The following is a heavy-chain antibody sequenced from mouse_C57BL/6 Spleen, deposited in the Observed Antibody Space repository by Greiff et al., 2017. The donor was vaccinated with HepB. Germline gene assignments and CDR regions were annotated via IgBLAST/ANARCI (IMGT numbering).Heavy chain of an antibody. CDR3: ARWGYDNYYAMDY. V-gene: IGHV5-17*01. CDR1: GFTFSDYG. Sequence: EVKLQESGGGLVKPGGSLKLSCAASGFTFSDYGMHWVRQAPEKGLEWVAYISSGSSTFYYADTVKGRFTISRDNAKNTLFLQMTSLRSEDTAMYYCARWGYDNYYAMDYWGQGTSVTVSS. J-gene: IGHJ4*01. D-gene: IGHD2-2*01. CDR2: ISSGSSTF.